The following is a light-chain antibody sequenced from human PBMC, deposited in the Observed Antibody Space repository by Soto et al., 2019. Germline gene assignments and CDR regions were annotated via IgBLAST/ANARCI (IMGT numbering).Light chain of an antibody. Sequence: QSALTQPPSASGSPGQSVTISCTGTSSDVGGYKYVSWYQQYPGKAPKLMIYAVSERPSGVPDRFSGSKSGNTASLTVSGLQAEDEADYYCSSYAGSKNYVFGPGTKVTVL. J-gene: IGLJ1*01. CDR3: SSYAGSKNYV. CDR1: SSDVGGYKY. CDR2: AVS. V-gene: IGLV2-8*01.